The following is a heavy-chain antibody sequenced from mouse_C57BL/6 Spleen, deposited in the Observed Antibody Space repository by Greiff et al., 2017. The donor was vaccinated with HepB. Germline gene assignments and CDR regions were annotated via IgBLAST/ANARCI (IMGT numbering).Heavy chain of an antibody. J-gene: IGHJ4*01. Sequence: EVQLVESVAELVRPGASVKLSCTASGFNIKNTYMHWVKQRPEQGLEWIGRIDPANGNTKYAPKFQGKATITADTSSNTAYLQLSSLTSEDTAIYYCAPLRDYGNYDYAMDYWGQGTSVTVSS. D-gene: IGHD2-1*01. CDR3: APLRDYGNYDYAMDY. V-gene: IGHV14-3*01. CDR2: IDPANGNT. CDR1: GFNIKNTY.